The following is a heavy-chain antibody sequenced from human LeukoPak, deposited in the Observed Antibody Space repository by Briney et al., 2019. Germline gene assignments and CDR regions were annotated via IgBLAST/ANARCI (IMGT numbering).Heavy chain of an antibody. CDR3: ARVYWSASYPQLDY. CDR1: GYTFTSYG. Sequence: ASVKVSCKASGYTFTSYGISWVRQAPGQGLEWMGWISAYNGNTNYAQKLQGRVTMTTYTSTSTAYKELRSLRCEDTAVNYYARVYWSASYPQLDYWGQGNLVTVSS. D-gene: IGHD1-26*01. V-gene: IGHV1-18*01. J-gene: IGHJ4*02. CDR2: ISAYNGNT.